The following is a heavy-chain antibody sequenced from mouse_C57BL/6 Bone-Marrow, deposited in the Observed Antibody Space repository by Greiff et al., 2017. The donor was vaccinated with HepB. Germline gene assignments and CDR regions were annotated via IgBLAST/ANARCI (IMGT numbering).Heavy chain of an antibody. D-gene: IGHD1-1*01. V-gene: IGHV1-69*01. CDR2: IDPSDSYT. CDR3: ARDYGSSSYYYAMDY. Sequence: QVQLQQPGAELVMPGASVKLSCKASGYTFTSYWIHWVKQRPGQGLEWIGEIDPSDSYTNYNQKFKGKSTLTVDKSSSTAYMQLSSLTSEDSAVYYCARDYGSSSYYYAMDYWGQGTSVTVSS. CDR1: GYTFTSYW. J-gene: IGHJ4*01.